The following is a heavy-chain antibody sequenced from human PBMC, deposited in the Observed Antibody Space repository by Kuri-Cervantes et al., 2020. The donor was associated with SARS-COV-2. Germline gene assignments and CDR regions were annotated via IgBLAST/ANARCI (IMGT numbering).Heavy chain of an antibody. CDR2: IYYSGST. V-gene: IGHV4-39*01. D-gene: IGHD6-13*01. J-gene: IGHJ5*02. CDR1: GGSISSSSYY. Sequence: AGSLRLSCTVSGGSISSSSYYWGWIRQPPGKGLEWIGSIYYSGSTYYNPSLKSRVTISVDTSKNQFPLKLSSVTAADTAVYYCARGTIFTYSISFHWFDHWGQGTLVTVSS. CDR3: ARGTIFTYSISFHWFDH.